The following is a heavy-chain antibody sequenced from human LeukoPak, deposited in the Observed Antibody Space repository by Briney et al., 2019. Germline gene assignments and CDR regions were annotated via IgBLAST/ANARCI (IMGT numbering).Heavy chain of an antibody. CDR1: GYTFTSYA. CDR2: INTNTGNP. V-gene: IGHV7-4-1*02. J-gene: IGHJ5*02. D-gene: IGHD3-22*01. CDR3: ARRFPYYDSTRNWFDP. Sequence: ASVKVSCKASGYTFTSYAMNWVRQAPGQGLEWMGWINTNTGNPTYAQGFTGRFVFSLDTSVSTAYLRISSLKAEGTAVYYCARRFPYYDSTRNWFDPWGQGTLVTVSS.